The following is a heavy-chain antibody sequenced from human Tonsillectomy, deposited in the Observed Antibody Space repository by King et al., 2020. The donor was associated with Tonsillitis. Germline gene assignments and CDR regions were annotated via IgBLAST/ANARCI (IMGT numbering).Heavy chain of an antibody. CDR2: LSHDGRNK. CDR1: GFTFSDYG. J-gene: IGHJ3*02. V-gene: IGHV3-33*05. Sequence: QLVQSGGGVVQPGRSLRLSCAASGFTFSDYGMHWVRRAPGKGLECVASLSHDGRNKYYGDSVKGRFTISRDNSKNTLYLQMNSLRVEDTAVYYCANLPIDSFDIGGQGTMVTVSS. CDR3: ANLPIDSFDI.